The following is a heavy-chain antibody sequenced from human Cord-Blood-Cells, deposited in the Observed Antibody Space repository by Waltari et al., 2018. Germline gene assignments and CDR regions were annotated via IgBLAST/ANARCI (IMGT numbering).Heavy chain of an antibody. J-gene: IGHJ4*02. D-gene: IGHD3-9*01. CDR2: IYYSGST. Sequence: QLQLQESGPGLVKPSETLSLTCTVSGGSISSSSYYWGWIRQPPGKGLEWIGRIYYSGSTYYNPSLKSRVTISVDTSKNQCALKLSSVTAADTAVYYCARQGLYYDILTGYYPFDYWGQGTLVTVSS. CDR1: GGSISSSSYY. V-gene: IGHV4-39*01. CDR3: ARQGLYYDILTGYYPFDY.